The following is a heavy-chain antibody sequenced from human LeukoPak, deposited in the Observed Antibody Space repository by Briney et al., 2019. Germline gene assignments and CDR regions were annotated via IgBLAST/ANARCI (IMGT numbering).Heavy chain of an antibody. D-gene: IGHD3-3*01. CDR2: ISYDGSNK. J-gene: IGHJ3*02. CDR3: ARDGGGYYEFWSGYLGGFPKTPDAFDI. CDR1: GFTFSSYA. Sequence: GGSLRLSCAASGFTFSSYAMHWVRQAPGKGLEWVAVISYDGSNKYYADSVKGRCTISRDNSKNTLYLQMNSLRAEDTAVYYCARDGGGYYEFWSGYLGGFPKTPDAFDIWGQGTMVTVSS. V-gene: IGHV3-30*04.